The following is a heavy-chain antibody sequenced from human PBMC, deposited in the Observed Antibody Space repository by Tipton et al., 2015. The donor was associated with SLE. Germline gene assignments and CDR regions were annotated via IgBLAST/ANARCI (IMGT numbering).Heavy chain of an antibody. V-gene: IGHV4-39*07. CDR3: ARLREGYYYYYDMDV. J-gene: IGHJ6*02. CDR2: IYYDGMT. CDR1: GGSISSSNVY. D-gene: IGHD1-26*01. Sequence: TLSLTCTVSGGSISSSNVYWGWIRQPPGKGLEWIGSIYYDGMTYPNPSLKSRVTMSVDTSKNQFSLNLRSVTAADMAVYYCARLREGYYYYYDMDVWGQGTTVTVSS.